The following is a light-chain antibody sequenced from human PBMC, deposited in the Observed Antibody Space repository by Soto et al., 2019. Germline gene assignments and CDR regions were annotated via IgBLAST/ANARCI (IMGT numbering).Light chain of an antibody. V-gene: IGKV1-17*01. Sequence: DILMTQSPSSLSSSVGDRVTITCRASQSISNYLNWYQQKPGKAPNLLIYAASTLQSGVPSRFSGSGSGTEFTLTISSLQPEDFGTYYCLQHTSYPWTFGQGTKVDIK. CDR2: AAS. CDR1: QSISNY. J-gene: IGKJ1*01. CDR3: LQHTSYPWT.